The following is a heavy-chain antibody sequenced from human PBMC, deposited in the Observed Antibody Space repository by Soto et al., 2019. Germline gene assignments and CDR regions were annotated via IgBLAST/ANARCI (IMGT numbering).Heavy chain of an antibody. CDR3: ARDRQIARAFGGVIDGGDF. CDR2: ILADGSHK. D-gene: IGHD3-16*02. J-gene: IGHJ4*02. CDR1: GFTFSSYV. Sequence: QVQLVESGGGVVQPGRSLRLSCAASGFTFSSYVMHWVRRAPGKGLEWVAAILADGSHKNYAESVKGRFTVSRDNSKNTLFLQMNSLRSDDTAVYFCARDRQIARAFGGVIDGGDFWGQGTLVTVSS. V-gene: IGHV3-30-3*01.